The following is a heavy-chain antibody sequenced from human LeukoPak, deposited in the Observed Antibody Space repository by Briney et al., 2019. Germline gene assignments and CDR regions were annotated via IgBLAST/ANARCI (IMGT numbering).Heavy chain of an antibody. CDR2: ISAYNGNT. Sequence: ASVKVSCKASGYTLTSYGISWVRQAPGQGLEWMGWISAYNGNTNYAQKLQGRVTMTTDTSTSTAYMELRSLRSDDTAVYYCARDRYYYGSGSSNWFDPWGQGTLVTVSS. CDR3: ARDRYYYGSGSSNWFDP. CDR1: GYTLTSYG. D-gene: IGHD3-10*01. J-gene: IGHJ5*02. V-gene: IGHV1-18*01.